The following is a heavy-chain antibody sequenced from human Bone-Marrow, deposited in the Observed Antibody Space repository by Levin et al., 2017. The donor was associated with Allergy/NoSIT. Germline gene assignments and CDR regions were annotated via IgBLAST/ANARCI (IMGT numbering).Heavy chain of an antibody. CDR2: INPNRGGT. CDR1: GYTFTGYY. D-gene: IGHD3-22*01. V-gene: IGHV1-2*02. Sequence: GASVKVSCKAPGYTFTGYYMHWVRQAPGQGLEWMGWINPNRGGTNYAQKFQGRVTMTRDTSISTAYMELSRLRSDDTAVYYCATDYYDSSGYYLPLDYWGQGTLVTVSA. J-gene: IGHJ4*02. CDR3: ATDYYDSSGYYLPLDY.